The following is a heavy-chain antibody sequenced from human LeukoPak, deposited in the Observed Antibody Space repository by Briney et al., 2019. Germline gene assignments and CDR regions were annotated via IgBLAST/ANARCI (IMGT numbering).Heavy chain of an antibody. Sequence: PSETLSLTCAVYGGSFSGYYWSWLRQPPGKGLEWIGEINHSGSTNYNPSLESRVTISVDTSKSPFSLKLSSVTAADTAVYYCARDSSSWYYFDYWGQGTLVTVSS. J-gene: IGHJ4*02. V-gene: IGHV4-34*01. CDR3: ARDSSSWYYFDY. CDR2: INHSGST. CDR1: GGSFSGYY. D-gene: IGHD6-13*01.